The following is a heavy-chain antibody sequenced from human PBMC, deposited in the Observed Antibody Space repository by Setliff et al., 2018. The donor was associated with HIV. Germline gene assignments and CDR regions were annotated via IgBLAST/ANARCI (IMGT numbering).Heavy chain of an antibody. J-gene: IGHJ3*02. CDR1: GSSISSGNYY. CDR3: ARFDPLVGATMYDSFDI. CDR2: IYTSGST. D-gene: IGHD1-26*01. V-gene: IGHV4-61*02. Sequence: SETMSLTCTVSGSSISSGNYYWSWIRQPAGKGLEWIGRIYTSGSTNYNPSLKSRLTISVDTSKNQFSLKLSSVTAAETAVYYCARFDPLVGATMYDSFDIWGPGTMVTVSS.